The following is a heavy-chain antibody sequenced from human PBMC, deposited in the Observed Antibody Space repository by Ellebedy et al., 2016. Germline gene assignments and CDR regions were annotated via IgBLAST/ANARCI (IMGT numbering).Heavy chain of an antibody. Sequence: GGSLRLSCAASGFTFSTYWMNWVRQASGKGLEWVANIKEDGSEIHYVDSVKGRFTISRDNAKNTLYLQMNSLRAEDTAVYFCVGGSGWSFDYWGQGTLVTVSS. CDR3: VGGSGWSFDY. CDR1: GFTFSTYW. J-gene: IGHJ4*02. V-gene: IGHV3-7*01. D-gene: IGHD6-19*01. CDR2: IKEDGSEI.